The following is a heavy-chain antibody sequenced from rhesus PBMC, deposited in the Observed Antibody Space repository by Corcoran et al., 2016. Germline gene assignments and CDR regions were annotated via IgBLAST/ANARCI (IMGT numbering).Heavy chain of an antibody. Sequence: QVQLQESGPGVVKPSETLSLTCAVSCYSISSGYVWSWIRNAPGNGLVWIGYIYGSRGSTNYNPSLTLRVTISKHTSKIQFSLKMSSVTAADTAVYYCARRGDTAAAVDYLGQGVLVTVSS. CDR1: CYSISSGYV. V-gene: IGHV4-127*01. CDR3: ARRGDTAAAVDY. J-gene: IGHJ4*01. CDR2: IYGSRGST. D-gene: IGHD5-42*01.